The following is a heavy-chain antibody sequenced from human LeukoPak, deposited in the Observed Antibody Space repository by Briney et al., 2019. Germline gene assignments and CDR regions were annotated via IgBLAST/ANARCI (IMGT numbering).Heavy chain of an antibody. CDR2: INPSGGST. Sequence: GASVKVSCKASGYTFTSYYMHWVRQAPGQGLEWMGIINPSGGSTSYAQKFQGRVTMTRDTSTSTVYVELSSLRSEDTAVYYCARERGSIAVARPHLFSWGQGTLVTVSS. V-gene: IGHV1-46*01. CDR3: ARERGSIAVARPHLFS. CDR1: GYTFTSYY. J-gene: IGHJ4*02. D-gene: IGHD6-19*01.